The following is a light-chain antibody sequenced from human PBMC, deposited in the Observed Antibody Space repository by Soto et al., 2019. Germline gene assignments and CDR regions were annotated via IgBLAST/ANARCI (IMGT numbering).Light chain of an antibody. Sequence: IQMTQSPSTLSASVVDRVTITCRASQSVSDWLAWYQQKPGNPPKLLIYDTSRLESAVPSRFSASRSGTEFTLTISGLQPDDFATYYCHQYNSYTWTFGQGTKVDIK. CDR3: HQYNSYTWT. CDR2: DTS. CDR1: QSVSDW. V-gene: IGKV1-5*01. J-gene: IGKJ1*01.